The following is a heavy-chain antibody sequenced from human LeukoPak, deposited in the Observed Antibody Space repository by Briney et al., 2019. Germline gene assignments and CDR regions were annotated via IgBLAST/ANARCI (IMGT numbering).Heavy chain of an antibody. J-gene: IGHJ6*03. CDR3: AREGSRPGRIYYYYYMDV. CDR2: ISSSGSTI. CDR1: GFTFSSYE. D-gene: IGHD6-19*01. V-gene: IGHV3-48*03. Sequence: GGSLRLSCAASGFTFSSYEMNWVRQAPGKGLEWVSYISSSGSTIYYADSVKGRFTISRDNAKNSLYLQMNSLRAEDTAVYYCAREGSRPGRIYYYYYMDVWGKGTTVTVSS.